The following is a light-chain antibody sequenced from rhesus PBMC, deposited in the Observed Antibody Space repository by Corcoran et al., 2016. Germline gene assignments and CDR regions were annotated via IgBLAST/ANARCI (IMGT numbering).Light chain of an antibody. CDR3: QQHQSYPPT. V-gene: IGKV1S3*01. CDR1: QGISNY. J-gene: IGKJ1*01. Sequence: DIQMTQSPSSLSASVGDTVTITCRASQGISNYLVWYQQKPGKDPKPLIYDASNLESGCPSRFSGSGSGIDVTLPISSLQPEDFATYYCQQHQSYPPTFGQGTKVEIK. CDR2: DAS.